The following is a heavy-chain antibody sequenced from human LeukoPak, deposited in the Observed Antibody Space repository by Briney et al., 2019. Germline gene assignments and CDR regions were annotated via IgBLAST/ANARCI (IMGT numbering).Heavy chain of an antibody. J-gene: IGHJ4*02. V-gene: IGHV4-61*02. CDR3: AGRDGYNSPFDY. CDR2: IYTSGST. CDR1: GGSISSGSYY. D-gene: IGHD5-24*01. Sequence: KASETLSLTCTVSGGSISSGSYYWSWIRQPAGKGLEWIGRIYTSGSTNYNPSLKSRVTISVDTSKNQFSLKLSSVTAADTAVYYCAGRDGYNSPFDYWGQGTLVTVSS.